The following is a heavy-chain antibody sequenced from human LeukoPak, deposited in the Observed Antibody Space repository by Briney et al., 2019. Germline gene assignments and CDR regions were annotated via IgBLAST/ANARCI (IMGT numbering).Heavy chain of an antibody. CDR1: GGSISTYY. CDR2: ISNGNT. CDR3: ARDKAHSYGRYFDP. Sequence: SETLSLTCIVAGGSISTYYWNWIRQIPGKGLEWIGHISNGNTDSNPSLKSRVTITVDTSKNHFSLRLTSVTAADTAVYYCARDKAHSYGRYFDPWGQGALVIVSS. D-gene: IGHD5-18*01. V-gene: IGHV4-59*01. J-gene: IGHJ5*02.